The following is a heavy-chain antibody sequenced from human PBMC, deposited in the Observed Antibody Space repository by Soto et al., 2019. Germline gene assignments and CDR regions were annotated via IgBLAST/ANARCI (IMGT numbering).Heavy chain of an antibody. CDR1: GFDFSNAW. CDR2: IKSKALGGAT. J-gene: IGHJ4*01. D-gene: IGHD3-10*01. Sequence: GGSLRLSCAGSGFDFSNAWINWVRQAPGKRLERVGRIKSKALGGATDFAAPVRGRFAITRDDSRNMAYMQMNSLNTEDTAVYYCTTDSYSPMVEVRFDYWGHGTLVTVSS. CDR3: TTDSYSPMVEVRFDY. V-gene: IGHV3-15*07.